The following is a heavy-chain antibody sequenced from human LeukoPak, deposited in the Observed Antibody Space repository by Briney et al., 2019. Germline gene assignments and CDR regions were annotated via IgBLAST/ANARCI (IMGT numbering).Heavy chain of an antibody. Sequence: GGSLRLPCAASGFTFSSYGMSWVRQAPGKGLKWVSDISASGGSTYYADSVKGRFTISRDNSKKTLHLQMNSLRAEDTAIYYCAKASSAGDSSSWNYWGQGILVTVSS. CDR1: GFTFSSYG. V-gene: IGHV3-23*01. CDR3: AKASSAGDSSSWNY. J-gene: IGHJ4*02. CDR2: ISASGGST. D-gene: IGHD6-13*01.